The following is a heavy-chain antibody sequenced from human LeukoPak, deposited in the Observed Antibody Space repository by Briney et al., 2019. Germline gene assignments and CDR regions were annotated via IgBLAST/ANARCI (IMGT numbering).Heavy chain of an antibody. CDR3: ARVEARYYSSGYNWFDP. CDR2: IYYSGST. CDR1: GGSISSSSYY. V-gene: IGHV4-61*05. Sequence: SETLSLTCTVSGGSISSSSYYWGWIRQPPGKGLEWIGYIYYSGSTNYNPSLKSRVTISVDTSKNQFSLKLSSVTAADTAVYYCARVEARYYSSGYNWFDPWGQGTLVTVSS. D-gene: IGHD6-19*01. J-gene: IGHJ5*02.